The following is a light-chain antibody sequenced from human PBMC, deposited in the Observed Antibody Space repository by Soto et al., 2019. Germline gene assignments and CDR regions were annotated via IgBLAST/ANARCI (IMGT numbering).Light chain of an antibody. CDR2: RAS. V-gene: IGKV1-5*03. CDR3: QQYNGYPWT. J-gene: IGKJ1*01. Sequence: DIQMTQSPSTLSASVGDRVTITCRASQSISSWLAWYQRKPGKAHKLLIYRASILESGVPSSFSGSGSGTEFTLTISSLQPDDFATYYCQQYNGYPWTVGQGTKVEV. CDR1: QSISSW.